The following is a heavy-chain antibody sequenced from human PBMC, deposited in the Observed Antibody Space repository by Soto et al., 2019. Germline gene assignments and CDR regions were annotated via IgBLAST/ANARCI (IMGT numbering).Heavy chain of an antibody. V-gene: IGHV3-15*07. CDR1: GFTFSNAW. CDR3: TTANQGIAVAGPDY. J-gene: IGHJ4*02. CDR2: IKSKTDGGTT. Sequence: GGSLRLSCAASGFTFSNAWMNWVRQAPGKGLEWVGRIKSKTDGGTTDYAAPVKGRFTISRDDSKNTLYLQMNSLKTEDTAVYHCTTANQGIAVAGPDYWGQGTLVTVSS. D-gene: IGHD6-19*01.